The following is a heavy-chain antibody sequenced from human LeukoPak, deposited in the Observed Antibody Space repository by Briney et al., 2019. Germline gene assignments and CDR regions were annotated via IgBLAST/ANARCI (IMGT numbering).Heavy chain of an antibody. CDR2: IHYTGGA. CDR3: TRGAGWLIDY. CDR1: GGSISSSAYY. D-gene: IGHD3-16*01. J-gene: IGHJ4*02. V-gene: IGHV4-39*07. Sequence: SETLSLTCTVSGGSISSSAYYWGWIRQPPEKGLEWIGSIHYTGGAYYNPSLKSRVTISADASKNQFSLKLNSLTTADTAVYYCTRGAGWLIDYWGQGILVTVSS.